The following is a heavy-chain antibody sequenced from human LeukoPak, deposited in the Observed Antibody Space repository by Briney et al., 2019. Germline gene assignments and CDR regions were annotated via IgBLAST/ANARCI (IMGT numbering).Heavy chain of an antibody. V-gene: IGHV3-11*01. CDR1: GFTFSDYY. D-gene: IGHD5-12*01. CDR3: ARSSGYDYFSFDY. J-gene: IGHJ4*02. Sequence: GGSLRLSCAASGFTFSDYYMSWIRQAPGKGLEWVSCISSSGSTIYYADSVKGRFTISRDNAKNSLYLQMNSLRAEDTAVYYCARSSGYDYFSFDYWGQGTLVTVSS. CDR2: ISSSGSTI.